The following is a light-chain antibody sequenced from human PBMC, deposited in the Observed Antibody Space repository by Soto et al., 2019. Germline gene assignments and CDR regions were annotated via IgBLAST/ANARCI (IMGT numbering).Light chain of an antibody. J-gene: IGKJ5*01. CDR3: QQAASFPIT. V-gene: IGKV1-12*01. Sequence: DIQMTQSPSSVSASVGERVTITCRASQGVSTWLAWYQQKTGKAPNLLIYTASSLRSGVPSRCIGSGCGTDFTLTIIGLQTEDFAAYYCQQAASFPITCGQGIRREI. CDR1: QGVSTW. CDR2: TAS.